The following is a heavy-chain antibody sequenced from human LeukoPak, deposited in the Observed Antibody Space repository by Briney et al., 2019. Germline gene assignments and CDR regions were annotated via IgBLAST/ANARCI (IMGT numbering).Heavy chain of an antibody. CDR3: AQAYNWNFK. J-gene: IGHJ4*02. CDR1: GFSLSTSGVG. CDR2: IYWHDDK. D-gene: IGHD1-7*01. V-gene: IGHV2-5*01. Sequence: SGPTLVNPTQTLTLTCTFSGFSLSTSGVGVGWIRQPPGKALEWLASIYWHDDKRYSPSLQSRLTITQDTSKNQVILTMTNMDPVDTATYCWAQAYNWNFKWGQGTLVTVSS.